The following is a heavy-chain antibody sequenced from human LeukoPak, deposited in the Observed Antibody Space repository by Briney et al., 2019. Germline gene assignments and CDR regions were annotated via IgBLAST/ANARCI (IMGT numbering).Heavy chain of an antibody. Sequence: LGESLNISCKASGYSFTNYWIGWVRQMPGKGLEWMAIIYPGDSATRYSPSFQGQVTISADKSISTAYLQWSSLEASDSAMYYCARRLRLRSTDYYFDYWGQGTLVSVSS. CDR3: ARRLRLRSTDYYFDY. J-gene: IGHJ4*02. CDR1: GYSFTNYW. V-gene: IGHV5-51*01. CDR2: IYPGDSAT. D-gene: IGHD4-17*01.